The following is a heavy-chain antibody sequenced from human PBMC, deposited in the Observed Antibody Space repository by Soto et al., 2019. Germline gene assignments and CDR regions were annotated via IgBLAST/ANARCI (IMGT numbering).Heavy chain of an antibody. CDR3: ARGGDGYNVTPLAPVDY. V-gene: IGHV1-69*13. Sequence: SVKVSCKASGGTFSSYAISWVRQAPGQGLEWMGGIIPIFGTANYAQKFQGRVTITADESASTAYMELSSLRSEDTAVYYCARGGDGYNVTPLAPVDYWGQGTLVTVSS. CDR2: IIPIFGTA. J-gene: IGHJ4*02. CDR1: GGTFSSYA. D-gene: IGHD5-12*01.